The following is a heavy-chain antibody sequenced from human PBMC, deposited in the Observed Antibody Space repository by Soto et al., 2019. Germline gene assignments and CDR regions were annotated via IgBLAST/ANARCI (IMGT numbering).Heavy chain of an antibody. V-gene: IGHV3-30*18. J-gene: IGHJ6*02. Sequence: GGSLRLSCAASGFSFSSSGLHWVRQAPGKGLEWVAVISYDGSNEYYVDSVKGRFTVSRDNSKNTLSLQMSSLRVEDTAVYYCVKDKGGNYYYGMDVWGQGTTVTVSS. CDR1: GFSFSSSG. D-gene: IGHD2-15*01. CDR3: VKDKGGNYYYGMDV. CDR2: ISYDGSNE.